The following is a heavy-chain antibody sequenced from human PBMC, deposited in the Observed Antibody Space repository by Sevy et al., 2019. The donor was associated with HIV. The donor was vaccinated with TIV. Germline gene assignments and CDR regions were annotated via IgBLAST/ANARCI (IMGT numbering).Heavy chain of an antibody. V-gene: IGHV1-69*13. CDR2: IIPISVTT. J-gene: IGHJ5*01. D-gene: IGHD6-13*01. Sequence: ASVKVSCKSSGGTFNHYAFSWVRQAPGQGLEWMGAIIPISVTTNYAQMFQGRITITADESTNTAYMQLTSLTTEDTAVYYCAGEQYTAISGWSSWGQGTLVTVSS. CDR3: AGEQYTAISGWSS. CDR1: GGTFNHYA.